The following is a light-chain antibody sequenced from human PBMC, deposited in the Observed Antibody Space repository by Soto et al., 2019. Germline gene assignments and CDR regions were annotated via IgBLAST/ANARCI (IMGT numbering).Light chain of an antibody. CDR1: ISDVGTYNY. CDR3: TSYTRDTALV. J-gene: IGLJ1*01. V-gene: IGLV2-14*01. Sequence: QCVLTQPASVSGSPGQSITISCTGTISDVGTYNYVSWYQHHPGKAPKLIIYEVSNRPSGVSNRFSGSKSGSTASLTISGLQAEDEADYHCTSYTRDTALVFGTGTKVTVL. CDR2: EVS.